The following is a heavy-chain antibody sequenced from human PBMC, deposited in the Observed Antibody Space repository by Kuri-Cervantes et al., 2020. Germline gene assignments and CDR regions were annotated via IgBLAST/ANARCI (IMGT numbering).Heavy chain of an antibody. CDR2: INHSGST. V-gene: IGHV4-34*01. Sequence: GSLRPSCAVYGGSFSGYYWSWIRQPPGKGLEWIGEINHSGSTNYNPSLKSRVTISVDTSKNQFSLKLSSVTAADTAVYYCARAGPGNTMVRGVITRPRYFDYWGQGTLVTVSS. CDR3: ARAGPGNTMVRGVITRPRYFDY. J-gene: IGHJ4*02. D-gene: IGHD3-10*01. CDR1: GGSFSGYY.